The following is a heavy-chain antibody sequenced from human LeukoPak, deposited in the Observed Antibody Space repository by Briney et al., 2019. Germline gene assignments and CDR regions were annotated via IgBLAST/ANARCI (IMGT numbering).Heavy chain of an antibody. V-gene: IGHV1-2*02. J-gene: IGHJ4*02. CDR2: IDPNSGGT. CDR1: GYTFTGYY. Sequence: ASVKVSCKTSGYTFTGYYMHWVRQAPGQGLEWMGWIDPNSGGTNYAQRFQGRVTMTRDTSISTVYMELCSLRSDDTAVYYCAKDLGSGSYQPSDYWGQGTLVTVSS. D-gene: IGHD1-26*01. CDR3: AKDLGSGSYQPSDY.